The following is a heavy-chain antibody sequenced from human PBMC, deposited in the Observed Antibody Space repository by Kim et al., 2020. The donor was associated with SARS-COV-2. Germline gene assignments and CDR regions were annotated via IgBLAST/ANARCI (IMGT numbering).Heavy chain of an antibody. D-gene: IGHD6-13*01. Sequence: VKCRFSISRDKSKNTLYLQMKTLRVEDTAGYYCAKDRYIKQQLGQDFDYWGQGTRVTVSS. V-gene: IGHV3-30*02. J-gene: IGHJ4*02. CDR3: AKDRYIKQQLGQDFDY.